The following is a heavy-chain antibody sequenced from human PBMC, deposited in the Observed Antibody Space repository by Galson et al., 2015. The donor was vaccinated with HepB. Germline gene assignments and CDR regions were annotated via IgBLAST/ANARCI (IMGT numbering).Heavy chain of an antibody. Sequence: SLRLSCAASGFTFSSLGMTWVRQAPGKGLECVSAIGVSSSKTDYVESVKGRFTISRDNSKNMLYLQMNNLRVEDTAVYYCAKGTTNIDYWGQGTLVTVPS. CDR2: IGVSSSKT. D-gene: IGHD1-1*01. CDR3: AKGTTNIDY. J-gene: IGHJ4*02. CDR1: GFTFSSLG. V-gene: IGHV3-23*01.